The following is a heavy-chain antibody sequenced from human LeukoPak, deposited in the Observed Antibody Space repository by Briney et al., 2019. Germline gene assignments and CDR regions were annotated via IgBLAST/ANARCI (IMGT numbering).Heavy chain of an antibody. CDR3: ARDSSGNDY. Sequence: GGSLRLSCAAYGFTFSTYWMSWVRQAPGKGLEWVANIKQDGSEKYYVDSVKGRFTISRDNAKNSLYLQMNSLRAEDTAVYYCARDSSGNDYWGQGTLVTVSS. D-gene: IGHD3-10*01. CDR1: GFTFSTYW. J-gene: IGHJ4*02. V-gene: IGHV3-7*01. CDR2: IKQDGSEK.